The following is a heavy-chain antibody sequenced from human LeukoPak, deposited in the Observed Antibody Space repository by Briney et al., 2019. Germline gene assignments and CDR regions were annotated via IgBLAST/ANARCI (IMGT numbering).Heavy chain of an antibody. CDR1: GCSFSSYY. Sequence: SETLSLTCTVSGCSFSSYYWSWIRQPPGKGLEWIGYIYYSGSTYYNPSLKSRVTISVDTSKNQFSLKLSSVTAADTAVYYCARAGFPGVLDIWGQGTMVTVSS. CDR2: IYYSGST. V-gene: IGHV4-30-4*08. CDR3: ARAGFPGVLDI. J-gene: IGHJ3*02. D-gene: IGHD1-14*01.